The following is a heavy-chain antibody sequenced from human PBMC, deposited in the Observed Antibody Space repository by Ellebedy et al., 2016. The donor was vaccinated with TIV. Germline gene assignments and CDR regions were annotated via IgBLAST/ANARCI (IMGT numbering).Heavy chain of an antibody. CDR2: ISYDGSNK. J-gene: IGHJ5*02. D-gene: IGHD3-10*01. CDR1: GFTFSQYW. CDR3: ARDVLFGEIWP. Sequence: GGSLRLSCAASGFTFSQYWMNWVRQAPGKGLEWVAVISYDGSNKYYADSVKGRFTISRDNAKNTLYLQMNSLTVEDTAVYYCARDVLFGEIWPWGQGTLVTVSS. V-gene: IGHV3-30*03.